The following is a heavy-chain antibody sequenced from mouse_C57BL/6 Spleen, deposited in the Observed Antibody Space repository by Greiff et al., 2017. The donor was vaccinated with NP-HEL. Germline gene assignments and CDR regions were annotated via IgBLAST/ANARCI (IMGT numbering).Heavy chain of an antibody. D-gene: IGHD1-1*01. CDR1: GYAFSSYW. CDR2: IYPGDGDT. Sequence: QVQLQQSGAELVKPGASVKISCKASGYAFSSYWMNWVKQRPGKGLEWIGQIYPGDGDTNYNGKFKGKATLTADKSSSTAYMQLSSLTSEDSAVYFCARGSYYYGSSLFAYWGQGTLVTVSA. CDR3: ARGSYYYGSSLFAY. J-gene: IGHJ3*01. V-gene: IGHV1-80*01.